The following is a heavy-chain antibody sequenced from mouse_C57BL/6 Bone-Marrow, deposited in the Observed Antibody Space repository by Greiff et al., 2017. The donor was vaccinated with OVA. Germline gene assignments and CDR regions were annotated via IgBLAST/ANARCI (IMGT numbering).Heavy chain of an antibody. D-gene: IGHD2-14*01. Sequence: VQLQESGAELVRPGASVKLSCKASGYTFTSYGISWVKQRPGQGLEWIGEIYPRSGNTYYNEKFKGKATLTADKSSSTAYMQLRSLTSEDSAVYFCAVYDDGSYRYFDVWGKGTTGTVSS. CDR1: GYTFTSYG. CDR2: IYPRSGNT. J-gene: IGHJ1*03. CDR3: AVYDDGSYRYFDV. V-gene: IGHV1-81*01.